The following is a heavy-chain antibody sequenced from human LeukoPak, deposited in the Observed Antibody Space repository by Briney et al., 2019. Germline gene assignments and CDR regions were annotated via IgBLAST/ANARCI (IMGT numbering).Heavy chain of an antibody. CDR2: ISSNGGST. V-gene: IGHV3-64*01. Sequence: GGSLRLSCAASGFTFSSYAMHWVRQAPGKGLEYVSAISSNGGSTYYANSVKGRFTISRDNSKNTLYLQMNSLRAEDTAVYYCAKVRYYYDSSGRNAFDIWGQGTMVTVSS. D-gene: IGHD3-22*01. CDR3: AKVRYYYDSSGRNAFDI. J-gene: IGHJ3*02. CDR1: GFTFSSYA.